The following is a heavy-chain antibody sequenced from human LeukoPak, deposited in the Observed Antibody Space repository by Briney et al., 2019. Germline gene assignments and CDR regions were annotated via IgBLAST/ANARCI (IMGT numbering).Heavy chain of an antibody. CDR2: IYYSGST. J-gene: IGHJ6*02. CDR3: ARATAMARFYGMDV. Sequence: SETLSLTCTVSGGSISSYYWSWIRQPPGKGLEWIGYIYYSGSTNYNPSLKSRVTISVDTSKNQFSLKLSSVTAADTAVYYCARATAMARFYGMDVWGQGTTVTVSS. D-gene: IGHD5-18*01. CDR1: GGSISSYY. V-gene: IGHV4-59*01.